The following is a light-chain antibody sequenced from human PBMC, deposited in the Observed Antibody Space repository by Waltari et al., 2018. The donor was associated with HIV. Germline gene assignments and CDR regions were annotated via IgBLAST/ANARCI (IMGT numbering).Light chain of an antibody. CDR3: AAWDDSLNAWV. J-gene: IGLJ3*02. V-gene: IGLV1-44*01. CDR2: SNN. Sequence: QSVLTQPPSATGTPGQRVSTPCSGSSSNLGSNTVNWYQQLPGTAPKLLIYSNNQRPSGVPDRFSGSKSGTSASLAISGLQSEDEADYYCAAWDDSLNAWVFGGGTKLTVL. CDR1: SSNLGSNT.